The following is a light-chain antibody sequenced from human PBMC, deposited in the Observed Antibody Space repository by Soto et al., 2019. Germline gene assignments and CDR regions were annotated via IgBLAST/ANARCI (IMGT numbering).Light chain of an antibody. V-gene: IGKV1-27*01. CDR1: QDIRKY. CDR3: QMCDSAHALT. Sequence: DILMTQSPSSLSASVGDRVTITCRASQDIRKYVAWYQQKSGKVPQVLIYGASTLQSGVPSRFSGNGSGTEFSLIISNLQPEDAATYYCQMCDSAHALTFGGGTRVEIK. J-gene: IGKJ4*01. CDR2: GAS.